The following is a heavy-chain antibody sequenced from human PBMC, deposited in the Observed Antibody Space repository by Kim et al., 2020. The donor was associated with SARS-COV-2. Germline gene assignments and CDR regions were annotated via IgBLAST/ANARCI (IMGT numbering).Heavy chain of an antibody. CDR2: ISYDGSNK. CDR1: GFTFSSYA. J-gene: IGHJ4*02. Sequence: GGSLRLSCAASGFTFSSYAMHWVRQAPGKGLEWVAVISYDGSNKYYADSVKGRFTISRDNSKNTLYLQMNSLRAEDTAVYYCARGRDYDYAGPQYYFDYWGQGTLVTVSS. V-gene: IGHV3-30*04. CDR3: ARGRDYDYAGPQYYFDY. D-gene: IGHD5-12*01.